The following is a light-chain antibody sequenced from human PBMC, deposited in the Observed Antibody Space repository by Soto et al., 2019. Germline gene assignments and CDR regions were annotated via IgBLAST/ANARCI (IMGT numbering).Light chain of an antibody. Sequence: QSVLTQPPSVSAAPGQRVTISCSGSSSNIGNNYVSWYQQHPGKAPKLMISSVSKRPSGVPDRFSGSKSGNTASLTISGLQAEDEADYYCCSYAGSYTYVFGTGTKVTVL. CDR2: SVS. CDR3: CSYAGSYTYV. J-gene: IGLJ1*01. V-gene: IGLV2-11*02. CDR1: SSNIGNNY.